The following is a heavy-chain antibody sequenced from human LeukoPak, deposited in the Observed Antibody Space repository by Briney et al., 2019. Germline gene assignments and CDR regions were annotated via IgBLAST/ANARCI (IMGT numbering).Heavy chain of an antibody. CDR2: ISSSGETI. D-gene: IGHD3-16*01. Sequence: GGSLRLLCVAPGFTLVTYEMNWARQAPGKGLEWVSHISSSGETIYYADSVKGRFTISRDNARNSLYLQMNSLRVEDTAVYYCARDLVAGAYTFDWWGQGTMVTVSS. V-gene: IGHV3-48*03. J-gene: IGHJ3*01. CDR3: ARDLVAGAYTFDW. CDR1: GFTLVTYE.